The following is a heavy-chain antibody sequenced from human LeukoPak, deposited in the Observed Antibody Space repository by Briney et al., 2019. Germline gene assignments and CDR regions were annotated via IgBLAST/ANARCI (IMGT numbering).Heavy chain of an antibody. CDR3: ACPQNLDGEGY. V-gene: IGHV4-34*01. Sequence: SETLSLTCAVYGGSFSGYYWSWIRQPPGKGLEWIGEINHSGSTNYNPSLKSRVTISVDTSKNRFSLKLSSVTAADTAVYYCACPQNLDGEGYWGQGTLVTVSS. D-gene: IGHD3-3*01. J-gene: IGHJ4*02. CDR1: GGSFSGYY. CDR2: INHSGST.